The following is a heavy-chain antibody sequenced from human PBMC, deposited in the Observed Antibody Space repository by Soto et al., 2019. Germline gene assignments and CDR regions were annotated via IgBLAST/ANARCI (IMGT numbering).Heavy chain of an antibody. D-gene: IGHD6-13*01. CDR2: IKQDGSEK. V-gene: IGHV3-7*05. J-gene: IGHJ4*02. CDR1: GFTFSSYG. CDR3: ARGIATRTYYFDY. Sequence: PGGSLRLSCAAAGFTFSSYGISWVRQAPGKGLEWVANIKQDGSEKYYVDSVKGRFTISRDNAKNSLYLQMNSLRAEDTAVYYCARGIATRTYYFDYWGQGTLVTV.